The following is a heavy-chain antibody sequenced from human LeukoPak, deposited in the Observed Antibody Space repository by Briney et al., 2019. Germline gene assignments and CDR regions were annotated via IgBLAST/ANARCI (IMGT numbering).Heavy chain of an antibody. J-gene: IGHJ4*02. Sequence: GGSLRLSCAASGFTLSSYWMYWVRQAPGKGLVWIPRIKTDGTTSYADSVKGRFTISRDNAENTLYMQMNSLRVEDTALYYCARDLGGGNCYWGQGILVTVSS. CDR1: GFTLSSYW. CDR2: IKTDGTT. D-gene: IGHD2-15*01. V-gene: IGHV3-74*01. CDR3: ARDLGGGNCY.